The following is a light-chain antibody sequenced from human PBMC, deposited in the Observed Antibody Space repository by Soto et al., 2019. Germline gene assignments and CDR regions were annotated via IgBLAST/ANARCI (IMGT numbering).Light chain of an antibody. CDR2: AAS. V-gene: IGKV1-39*01. Sequence: DIQMTQSPSSLSASVGDRVTITCRASQSISSYLNWYQQKPGKAPKLLIYAASSLQSGVPSRFSGSGSGTEFTLTISSLQPQDFATYYCQQYNSLWTFGQGTKVDIK. J-gene: IGKJ1*01. CDR1: QSISSY. CDR3: QQYNSLWT.